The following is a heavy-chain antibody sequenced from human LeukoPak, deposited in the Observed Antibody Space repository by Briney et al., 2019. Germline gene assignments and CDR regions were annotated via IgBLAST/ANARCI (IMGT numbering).Heavy chain of an antibody. CDR3: AVLSYDSSGYYYPFDY. V-gene: IGHV7-4-1*02. CDR1: GYTFTNYP. D-gene: IGHD3-22*01. J-gene: IGHJ4*02. CDR2: LNTNTGNP. Sequence: ASVKVSCKASGYTFTNYPINWGRQPPGQGLGWMGWLNTNTGNPTYAQGFTGRFVFSLDTSVSTAYLQISSLKTEDTAVYYCAVLSYDSSGYYYPFDYWGQGTLVTVSS.